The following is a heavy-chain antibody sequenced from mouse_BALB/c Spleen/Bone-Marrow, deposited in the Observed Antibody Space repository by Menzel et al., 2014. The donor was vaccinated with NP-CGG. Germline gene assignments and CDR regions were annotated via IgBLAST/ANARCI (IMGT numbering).Heavy chain of an antibody. Sequence: QVQLQQSGAELVKPGASVKLSCKASGYTFTSYYMYWVKQRPGQGLEWIGGINPSNGGTNFNEKFKSKATLTVDKSSSAAYMQLGSLTSEDSAVYYCTRYTCGDYPYYYAMDYWGQGTSVTVSS. CDR3: TRYTCGDYPYYYAMDY. V-gene: IGHV1S81*02. D-gene: IGHD2-13*01. CDR2: INPSNGGT. CDR1: GYTFTSYY. J-gene: IGHJ4*01.